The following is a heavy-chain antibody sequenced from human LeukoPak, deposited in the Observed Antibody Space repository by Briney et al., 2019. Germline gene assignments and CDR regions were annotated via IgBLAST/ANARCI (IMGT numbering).Heavy chain of an antibody. D-gene: IGHD3-22*01. V-gene: IGHV4-4*08. Sequence: SETLSLTCTVSGGSIFSYYWNWLRQPPGKGLEWLGYIYSNGITNYSPSLRSRGTISIATSKHQFSLRLRSVTAADTAIYYCARRAYYDSSGYYPTSGYFDLWGRGTLVTVSS. CDR3: ARRAYYDSSGYYPTSGYFDL. CDR2: IYSNGIT. J-gene: IGHJ2*01. CDR1: GGSIFSYY.